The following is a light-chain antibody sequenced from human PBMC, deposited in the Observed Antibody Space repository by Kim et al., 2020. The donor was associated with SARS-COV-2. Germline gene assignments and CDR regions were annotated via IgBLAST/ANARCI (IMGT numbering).Light chain of an antibody. V-gene: IGKV3-11*01. Sequence: SSPGERATLSCRASQSVSNYLAWYQHKPGQAPRLLIYDASNRATGIPARFSGSGSGTDFTLTITSLEPEDFAVYYCQQRANWPPYTFGQGTKLEI. CDR1: QSVSNY. J-gene: IGKJ2*01. CDR3: QQRANWPPYT. CDR2: DAS.